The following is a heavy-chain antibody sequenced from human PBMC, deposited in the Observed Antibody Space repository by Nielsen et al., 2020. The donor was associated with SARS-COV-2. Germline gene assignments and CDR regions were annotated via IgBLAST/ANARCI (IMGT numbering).Heavy chain of an antibody. CDR3: ARGDSSSWYYYYMDV. CDR2: IWYDGSNK. J-gene: IGHJ6*03. Sequence: GGSLRLSCAASGFTFSNYGMHWVRQAPGKGLEWVAVIWYDGSNKYYADSVTGRFTISRDTSKNTLYLQMNSLRAGDTAVYYCARGDSSSWYYYYMDVWGKGTTVTVSS. V-gene: IGHV3-33*01. CDR1: GFTFSNYG. D-gene: IGHD6-13*01.